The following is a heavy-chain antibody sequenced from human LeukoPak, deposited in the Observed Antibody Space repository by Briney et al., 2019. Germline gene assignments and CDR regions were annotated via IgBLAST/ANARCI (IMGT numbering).Heavy chain of an antibody. J-gene: IGHJ5*02. CDR2: INGSGGRT. Sequence: SGGSLRLSCAASGFTFSSYAMTWVRQAPGKGLEWVSGINGSGGRTYYAVSVKGRFTISRDNSKNTLYLQMNSLRAEDTAVYYCARTVEMATNDIAWFDPWGQGTLVTVSS. D-gene: IGHD5-24*01. CDR3: ARTVEMATNDIAWFDP. CDR1: GFTFSSYA. V-gene: IGHV3-23*01.